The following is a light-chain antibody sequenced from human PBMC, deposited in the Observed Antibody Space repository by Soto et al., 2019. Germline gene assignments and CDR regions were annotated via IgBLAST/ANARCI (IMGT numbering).Light chain of an antibody. J-gene: IGKJ4*01. CDR2: ATS. CDR1: QSISNY. Sequence: DIQMTQSPSSLSASVGDRVTITCRASQSISNYLNWYQQKPGKAPKLLIYATSSLQSGVPSRFSGSGSGTDFTLTISSPQPEDFATYYCQQSYNTLALTFGGGTKVEIK. V-gene: IGKV1-39*01. CDR3: QQSYNTLALT.